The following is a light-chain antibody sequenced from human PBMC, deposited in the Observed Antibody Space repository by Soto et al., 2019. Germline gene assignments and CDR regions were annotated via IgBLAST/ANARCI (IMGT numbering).Light chain of an antibody. V-gene: IGLV2-14*01. CDR1: SSDVGDYNY. J-gene: IGLJ1*01. CDR3: SSYTSSSILV. CDR2: EVS. Sequence: QSALTQPASVSGSPGQSITISCTGTSSDVGDYNYVSWYQQYPGKAPKLMIYEVSNRPSGVSNRFSGSKSGNTASLTISGLQAEDVADYYCSSYTSSSILVFGTGTKLTVL.